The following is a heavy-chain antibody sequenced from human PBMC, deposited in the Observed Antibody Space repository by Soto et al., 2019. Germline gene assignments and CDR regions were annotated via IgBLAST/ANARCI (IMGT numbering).Heavy chain of an antibody. D-gene: IGHD1-26*01. CDR2: ISSSSSYT. CDR1: GFTFSDYY. CDR3: ARSEVEMATIVGPFDY. Sequence: GGSLRLSCAASGFTFSDYYMSWIRQAPGKGLEWVSYISSSSSYTNYADSVKGRFTISRDNAKNSLYLQMNSLRAEDTAVYYCARSEVEMATIVGPFDYWGQGTLVTVSS. V-gene: IGHV3-11*06. J-gene: IGHJ4*02.